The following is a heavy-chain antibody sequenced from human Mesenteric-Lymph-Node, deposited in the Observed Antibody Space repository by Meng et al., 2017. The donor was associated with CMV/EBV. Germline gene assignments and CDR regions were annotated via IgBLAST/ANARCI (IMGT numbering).Heavy chain of an antibody. CDR1: GYTFTSYD. CDR2: MNPNSGNT. D-gene: IGHD6-13*01. V-gene: IGHV1-8*01. J-gene: IGHJ4*02. CDR3: ARVDYSSSWYRGADY. Sequence: ASVKVSCKASGYTFTSYDVNWVRQAPGQGLEWMGWMNPNSGNTGYAQKFQGRVTMTRNTSISTAYMELSSLRSEDTAVYYCARVDYSSSWYRGADYWGQGTLVTVSS.